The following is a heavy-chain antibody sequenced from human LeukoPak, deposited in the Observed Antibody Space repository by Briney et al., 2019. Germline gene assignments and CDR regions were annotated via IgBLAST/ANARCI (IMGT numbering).Heavy chain of an antibody. CDR3: AAVRPGRYYYYMDV. V-gene: IGHV4-59*01. CDR2: IYNSGST. Sequence: SETLSLTCTVSGGSISSYYWSWIRQPPGKGLEWIGYIYNSGSTNYNPSLKSRVTISLDTSKNQFSLGLSSVTAADTAVYYCAAVRPGRYYYYMDVWGKGTTVTISS. J-gene: IGHJ6*03. D-gene: IGHD6-6*01. CDR1: GGSISSYY.